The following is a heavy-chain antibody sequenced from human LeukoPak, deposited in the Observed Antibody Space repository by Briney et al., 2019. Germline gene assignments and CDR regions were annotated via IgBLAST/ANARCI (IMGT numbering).Heavy chain of an antibody. V-gene: IGHV3-23*01. CDR1: GFTFSSYA. CDR2: ISGSGGST. Sequence: PGGSLRLSCAASGFTFSSYAMSWVRQAPGKGLEWVSAISGSGGSTYYADSVKGRFTISRDNSKNTLYLQMNSLRAEDTAVYYCAKDPEPGWFGEVEDAFDIWGQGTMVTVSS. CDR3: AKDPEPGWFGEVEDAFDI. J-gene: IGHJ3*02. D-gene: IGHD3-10*01.